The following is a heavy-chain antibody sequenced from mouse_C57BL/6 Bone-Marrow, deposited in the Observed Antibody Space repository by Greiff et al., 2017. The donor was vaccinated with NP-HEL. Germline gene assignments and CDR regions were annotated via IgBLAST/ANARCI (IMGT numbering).Heavy chain of an antibody. CDR1: GYTFTSYG. J-gene: IGHJ3*01. V-gene: IGHV1-81*01. Sequence: VKLQQSGAELARPGASVKLSCKASGYTFTSYGISWVKQRTGQGLEWIGEIYPRSGNTYYNEKFKGKATLTADKSSSTAYMELRSLTSADSAVYVCAKEGGYGNYGFAYWGQGTLVTVSA. CDR2: IYPRSGNT. D-gene: IGHD2-1*01. CDR3: AKEGGYGNYGFAY.